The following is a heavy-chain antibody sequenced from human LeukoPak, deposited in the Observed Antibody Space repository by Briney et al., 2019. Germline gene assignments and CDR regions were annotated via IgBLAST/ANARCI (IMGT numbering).Heavy chain of an antibody. CDR2: INHSGST. CDR3: ARGFGYYGSGSLDY. Sequence: SETLSLTCAVYGGSFSGYYWSWIRQPPGKGLEWIGEINHSGSTNYNPSLKSRVTISVDTSKNQFSLKLSSVTAADTAVYYCARGFGYYGSGSLDYWGQGTPVTVSS. V-gene: IGHV4-34*01. D-gene: IGHD3-10*01. CDR1: GGSFSGYY. J-gene: IGHJ4*02.